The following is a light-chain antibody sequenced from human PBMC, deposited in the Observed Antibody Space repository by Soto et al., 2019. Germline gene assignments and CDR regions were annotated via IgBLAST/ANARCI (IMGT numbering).Light chain of an antibody. CDR3: QQLNSYPRT. Sequence: DIQMTQSPSTLSASVGDRVTITCRATQSISASLAWYQQRPGKAPKLLIYAASTLQSGVPSRFSGSGSGTEFTLTISSLQPEDFATFYCQQLNSYPRTFGQGTKLEIK. V-gene: IGKV1-9*01. J-gene: IGKJ2*01. CDR2: AAS. CDR1: QSISAS.